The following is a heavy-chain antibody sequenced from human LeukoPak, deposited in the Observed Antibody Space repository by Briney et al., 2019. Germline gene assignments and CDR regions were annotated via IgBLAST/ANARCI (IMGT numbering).Heavy chain of an antibody. V-gene: IGHV1-2*06. Sequence: GASVKVSCKASGYTFTGYYMHWGRQAPGQGLEWMGRINPNSGGTNYAQKFQGRVTMTRDTSISTAYMELSRLRSDHTAVYYCARDLYFLAAFVIWGQGTMVTVSS. J-gene: IGHJ3*02. D-gene: IGHD2-21*01. CDR1: GYTFTGYY. CDR2: INPNSGGT. CDR3: ARDLYFLAAFVI.